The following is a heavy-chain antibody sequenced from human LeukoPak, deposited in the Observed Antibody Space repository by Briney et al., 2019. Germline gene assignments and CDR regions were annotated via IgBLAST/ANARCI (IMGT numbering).Heavy chain of an antibody. J-gene: IGHJ4*02. CDR2: ISYDGSNK. V-gene: IGHV3-30-3*01. Sequence: GGSLRLSCAASGFTFSSYAMHWVRQAPGKGLEWVAVISYDGSNKYYADSVRGRFTISRDNAKNTLYLQMNSLRAEDTALYYCAKDYYDSSGYLFDYWGQGTLVIVSS. CDR3: AKDYYDSSGYLFDY. D-gene: IGHD3-22*01. CDR1: GFTFSSYA.